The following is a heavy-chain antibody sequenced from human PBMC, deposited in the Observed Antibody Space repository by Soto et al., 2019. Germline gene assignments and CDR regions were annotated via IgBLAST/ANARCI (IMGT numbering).Heavy chain of an antibody. CDR1: GFTFSSYA. CDR3: AREGSSWSYYGMDV. J-gene: IGHJ6*02. CDR2: ISGSGGST. D-gene: IGHD6-13*01. Sequence: GGLLRLSCAASGFTFSSYAMSWVRQAPGKGLEWVSAISGSGGSTYYADSVKGRFTISRDNAKNSLYLQMNSLRAEDTAVYYCAREGSSWSYYGMDVWGQGTTVTVSS. V-gene: IGHV3-23*01.